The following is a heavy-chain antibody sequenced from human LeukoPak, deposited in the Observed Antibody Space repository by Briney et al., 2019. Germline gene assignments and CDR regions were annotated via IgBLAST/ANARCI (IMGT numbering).Heavy chain of an antibody. V-gene: IGHV1-18*01. CDR2: ISAYNDNT. CDR1: GYTFTNFG. Sequence: ASGKVSCKAAGYTFTNFGISWVRQAPGQGLEWMGWISAYNDNTNYAQKFQGRVTMTTDTSTSTAYMELRSLRSDDTAVYYCARDGTTTDDYWGQGTLVTVSS. J-gene: IGHJ4*02. CDR3: ARDGTTTDDY. D-gene: IGHD1-26*01.